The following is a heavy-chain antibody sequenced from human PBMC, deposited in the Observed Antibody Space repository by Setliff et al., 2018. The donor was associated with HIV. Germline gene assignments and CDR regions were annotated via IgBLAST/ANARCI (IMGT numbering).Heavy chain of an antibody. Sequence: SETLSLTCTVSGGSVGSGSYYWSWIRQSPGKGLEWIGYIYYSGITTYNPTLKSRVTISLDTSKNRFSLQLTSVTAADTAVYYCARHRDGGTYPLDYWGQGTLVTVSS. J-gene: IGHJ4*02. D-gene: IGHD1-26*01. CDR1: GGSVGSGSYY. CDR2: IYYSGIT. CDR3: ARHRDGGTYPLDY. V-gene: IGHV4-61*01.